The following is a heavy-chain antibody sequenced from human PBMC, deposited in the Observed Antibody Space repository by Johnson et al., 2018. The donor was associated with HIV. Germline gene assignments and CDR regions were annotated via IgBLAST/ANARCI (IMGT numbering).Heavy chain of an antibody. V-gene: IGHV3-64*01. CDR3: AGRGHDFRNFLAFDL. CDR1: GFTFSNYA. CDR2: ISSNGGRT. J-gene: IGHJ3*01. D-gene: IGHD2/OR15-2a*01. Sequence: VQLVESGGGLVQPGGSLRLSCAASGFTFSNYAMHWVRQAPGKGLEYVSAISSNGGRTYYANSVKGRFTISRDNSKNTLYLQMGSLRAEDMAVYYCAGRGHDFRNFLAFDLWGQGTMVTVSS.